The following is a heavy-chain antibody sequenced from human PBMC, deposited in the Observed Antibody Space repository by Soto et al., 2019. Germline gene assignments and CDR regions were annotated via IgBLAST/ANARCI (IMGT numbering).Heavy chain of an antibody. CDR2: ISAYNGNT. V-gene: IGHV1-18*01. Sequence: ASVKVSCKASGYTFTSYGISWVRQAPGQGLEWMGWISAYNGNTNFAKNFQGRVTMTRDTSTSTAYLELRSLRFDDPAVYYCARAFTPYCSSTSCYDVVGYGMDVWGQGTTVTVSS. J-gene: IGHJ6*02. CDR1: GYTFTSYG. D-gene: IGHD2-2*01. CDR3: ARAFTPYCSSTSCYDVVGYGMDV.